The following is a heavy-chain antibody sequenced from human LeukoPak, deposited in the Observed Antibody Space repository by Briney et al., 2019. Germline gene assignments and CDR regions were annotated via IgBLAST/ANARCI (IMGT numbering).Heavy chain of an antibody. Sequence: ASVKVSCKASRYTFTSYYMHWVRQAPGQGLEWMGIINPSGGSTSYAQKFQGRVTMTRDTSTSTVYMELSSLRSEDTAVYYCARDPGYDFWSGYYTTAQLDYWGQGTLVTVSS. CDR3: ARDPGYDFWSGYYTTAQLDY. J-gene: IGHJ4*02. D-gene: IGHD3-3*01. CDR1: RYTFTSYY. CDR2: INPSGGST. V-gene: IGHV1-46*03.